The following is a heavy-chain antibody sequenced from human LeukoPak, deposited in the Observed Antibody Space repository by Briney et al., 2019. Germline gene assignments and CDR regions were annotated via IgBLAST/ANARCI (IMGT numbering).Heavy chain of an antibody. V-gene: IGHV7-4-1*02. CDR3: AREFDVLNRGYSYGPSFDY. CDR2: INTNTGNP. Sequence: ASVKVSCKASGYTFTSYAMNWVRQAPGQGLEWMGWINTNTGNPTYAQGFTGRFVFSLDTSVSTAYLQISSLKAEDTAVYYCAREFDVLNRGYSYGPSFDYWGQGTLVTVSS. J-gene: IGHJ4*02. CDR1: GYTFTSYA. D-gene: IGHD5-18*01.